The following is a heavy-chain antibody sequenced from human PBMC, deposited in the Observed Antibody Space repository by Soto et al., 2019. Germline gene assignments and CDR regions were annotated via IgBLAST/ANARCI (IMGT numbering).Heavy chain of an antibody. D-gene: IGHD2-15*01. J-gene: IGHJ5*02. Sequence: ASETLSLTCTVSGGSISSGDYYWSWIRQPPGKGLEWIGYIYYSGSTYYNPSLKSRVTISVDTSKNQFSLKLSSVTAADTAVYYCARGTVVVVAATRYWFDPWGQGTLVTVSS. CDR3: ARGTVVVVAATRYWFDP. V-gene: IGHV4-30-4*01. CDR2: IYYSGST. CDR1: GGSISSGDYY.